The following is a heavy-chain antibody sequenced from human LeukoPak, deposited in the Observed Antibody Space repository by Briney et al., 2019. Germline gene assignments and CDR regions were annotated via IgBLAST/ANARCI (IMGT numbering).Heavy chain of an antibody. CDR3: ARGLEVTTSYYYYGMDV. CDR1: GGSISSGGYY. J-gene: IGHJ6*02. D-gene: IGHD4-17*01. V-gene: IGHV4-31*03. CDR2: IYYSGST. Sequence: SETLSLTCTVSGGSISSGGYYWSWIRQHPGKGLEWIGYIYYSGSTYYNPSLKSRVTISVDTSKNQFSLKLSSVTAADTAVYYCARGLEVTTSYYYYGMDVWGQGTTVTVSS.